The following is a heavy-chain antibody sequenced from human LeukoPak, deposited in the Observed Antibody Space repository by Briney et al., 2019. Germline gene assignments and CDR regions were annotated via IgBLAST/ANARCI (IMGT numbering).Heavy chain of an antibody. CDR1: GLTFRTYS. CDR2: ISSASYSK. CDR3: TGESAAQSLAVADY. D-gene: IGHD6-19*01. J-gene: IGHJ4*02. V-gene: IGHV3-21*06. Sequence: GGSLRLSCAVCGLTFRTYSMNWLRQAPGKGLEWVSSISSASYSKYYADSGKGRITISRDNTEISVYLQTTSQRANDTAIYYRTGESAAQSLAVADYRGQGTLVTVSS.